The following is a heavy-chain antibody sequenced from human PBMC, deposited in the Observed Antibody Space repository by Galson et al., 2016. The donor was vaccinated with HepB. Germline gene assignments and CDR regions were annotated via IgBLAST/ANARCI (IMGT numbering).Heavy chain of an antibody. D-gene: IGHD3-16*01. CDR2: VFSNDDK. V-gene: IGHV2-26*01. J-gene: IGHJ4*02. Sequence: WVRQAPGKGLEWLAQVFSNDDKSYSTSLKSRRTISKDTSKSQVVLTMTNVDPVDTATYYCARTGGFDADYFAYWGQGTLVTVSS. CDR3: ARTGGFDADYFAY.